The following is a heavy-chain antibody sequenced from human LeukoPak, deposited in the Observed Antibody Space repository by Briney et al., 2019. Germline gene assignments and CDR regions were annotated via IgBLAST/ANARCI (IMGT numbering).Heavy chain of an antibody. CDR2: IKPDGSDK. CDR3: AREDFWRFDY. D-gene: IGHD3-3*01. Sequence: PGGSLRLSCVASGFSFRSYWMSWVRQAPGKGLECVAKIKPDGSDKFYEDSVKGRFTISRDNAKNSPYLQMNSLTAEDTAVYYCAREDFWRFDYWGQGTMVTASS. J-gene: IGHJ4*02. CDR1: GFSFRSYW. V-gene: IGHV3-7*01.